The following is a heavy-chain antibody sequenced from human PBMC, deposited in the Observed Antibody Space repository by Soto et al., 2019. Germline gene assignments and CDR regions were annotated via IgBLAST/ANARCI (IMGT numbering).Heavy chain of an antibody. V-gene: IGHV1-8*01. CDR2: INPNSGNS. CDR1: GDTFTTYY. D-gene: IGHD3-10*01. Sequence: ASVKVACKASGDTFTTYYINWVRPATGQGLDWMGWINPNSGNSRHPPRFQGRVTMTRDTAIRAAYMEVSSLRSDDTAVYYCARGRASRSYYLLDYWGQGTLVTVSS. J-gene: IGHJ4*02. CDR3: ARGRASRSYYLLDY.